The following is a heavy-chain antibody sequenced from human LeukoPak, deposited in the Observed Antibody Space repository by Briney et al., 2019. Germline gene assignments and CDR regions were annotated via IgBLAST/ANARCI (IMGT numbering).Heavy chain of an antibody. CDR1: GFTFSSYW. D-gene: IGHD5-18*01. Sequence: GGSLRLSCAASGFTFSSYWMSWVRQAPGKGLEWVANIKQDGSEKYYVDSVKGRFTISRDNAKNSLYLQMNSLRAEDTAVYYCARDRGRGYSYGPFDPWGQGTLVTVSS. CDR2: IKQDGSEK. CDR3: ARDRGRGYSYGPFDP. J-gene: IGHJ5*02. V-gene: IGHV3-7*01.